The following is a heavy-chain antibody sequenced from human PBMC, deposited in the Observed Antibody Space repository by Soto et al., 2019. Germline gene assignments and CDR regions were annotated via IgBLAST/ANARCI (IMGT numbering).Heavy chain of an antibody. J-gene: IGHJ4*02. CDR3: AGPGGSYYMSGSLDY. V-gene: IGHV5-51*01. CDR2: IYPDDSDT. D-gene: IGHD3-3*01. CDR1: GYIFSNYW. Sequence: PGESRKISCKGSGYIFSNYWIAWVRQMPGKGLEWMGIIYPDDSDTRDSPTFQGQVTISAGKSISSAYLQWRKLKTSATATYYGAGPGGSYYMSGSLDYWGQGTLVTVAS.